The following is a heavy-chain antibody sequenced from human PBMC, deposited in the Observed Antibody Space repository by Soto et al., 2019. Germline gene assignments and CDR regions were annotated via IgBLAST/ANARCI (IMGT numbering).Heavy chain of an antibody. CDR1: GFTFSSYA. CDR3: ASPPPTVTRRYYYYGMDV. V-gene: IGHV3-30-3*01. CDR2: ISYDGSNK. D-gene: IGHD4-17*01. J-gene: IGHJ6*02. Sequence: GGSLRLPCAASGFTFSSYAMHWVRQAPGKGLEWVAVISYDGSNKYYADSVKGRFSISRDNSKNTLYLQMNSLRAEDTAVYYCASPPPTVTRRYYYYGMDVWGRGTTVTVSS.